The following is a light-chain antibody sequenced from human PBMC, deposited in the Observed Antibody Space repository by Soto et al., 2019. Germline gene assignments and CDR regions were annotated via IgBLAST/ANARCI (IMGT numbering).Light chain of an antibody. CDR2: DAS. CDR3: QQRSNWPPSLT. V-gene: IGKV3-11*01. J-gene: IGKJ4*01. Sequence: EIVLTQSPATLSSFPGDRVTLSCRASQAVNTRLAWYRHKPGQAPRLLIYDASNRATGIPARFSGSGSGTDFTLTISSLEPEDFAVYYCQQRSNWPPSLTFGGGTKVDIK. CDR1: QAVNTR.